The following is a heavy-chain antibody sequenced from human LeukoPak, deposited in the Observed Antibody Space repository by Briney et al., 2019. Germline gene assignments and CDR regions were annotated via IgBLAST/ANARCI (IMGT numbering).Heavy chain of an antibody. Sequence: SETLSLTCTVSGGSISSYYWSWIRQPPGKGLEWIGDIYYSGSTNYNPSLKSRVTISVDTSKNQFSLKLSSVTAADTAVYYCARRGYSSSSGWFDPWGQGTLVTVSS. J-gene: IGHJ5*02. CDR3: ARRGYSSSSGWFDP. CDR2: IYYSGST. CDR1: GGSISSYY. D-gene: IGHD6-6*01. V-gene: IGHV4-59*01.